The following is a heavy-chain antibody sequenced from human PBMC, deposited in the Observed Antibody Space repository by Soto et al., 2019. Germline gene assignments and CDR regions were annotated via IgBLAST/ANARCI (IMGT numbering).Heavy chain of an antibody. CDR1: GFTFSSYA. CDR2: ISYDGSNK. V-gene: IGHV3-30-3*01. D-gene: IGHD3-22*01. CDR3: VVVITPYYFDY. Sequence: QVQLVESGGGVVQPGRSLRLSCAASGFTFSSYAMHWVRQAPGKGLEWVAVISYDGSNKYYADSVKGRFTISRDNSMNTLYLQMNSLRAEDTAVYYGVVVITPYYFDYWGQGTLVTVSS. J-gene: IGHJ4*02.